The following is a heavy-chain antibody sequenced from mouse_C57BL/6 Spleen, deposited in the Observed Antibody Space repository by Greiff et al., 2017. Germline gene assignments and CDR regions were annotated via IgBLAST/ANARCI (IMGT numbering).Heavy chain of an antibody. D-gene: IGHD1-1*01. Sequence: VQLQQPGAELVKPGASVKMSCKASGYTFTSYWITWVKQRPGQGLEWIGDIYPGSGSTNYNEKFKSKATLTVDTSSSTAYMQLSSLTSEDSAVYYCARGYGSSYAAAYWGQGTLVTVSA. CDR1: GYTFTSYW. V-gene: IGHV1-55*01. CDR2: IYPGSGST. CDR3: ARGYGSSYAAAY. J-gene: IGHJ3*01.